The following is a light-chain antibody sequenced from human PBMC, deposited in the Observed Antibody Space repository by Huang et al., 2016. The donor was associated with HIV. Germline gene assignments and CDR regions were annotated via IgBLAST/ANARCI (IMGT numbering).Light chain of an antibody. CDR2: AAS. J-gene: IGKJ1*01. CDR1: QSISNY. V-gene: IGKV1-39*01. CDR3: QQGYSTPMWT. Sequence: DIQMTQSPSSLSASVGDRVTLTCRASQSISNYLNWYQQRPGKAPRLLIFAASSLHSGVPSRFSGSGSGTDFTLTISSLQPEDFATYYCQQGYSTPMWTFGQGTKVEMK.